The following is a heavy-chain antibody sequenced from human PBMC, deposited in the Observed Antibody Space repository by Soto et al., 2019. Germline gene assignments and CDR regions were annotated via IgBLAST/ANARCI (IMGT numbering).Heavy chain of an antibody. Sequence: PVGSMRLSCAASGFTSSNFEMHWVRQAPGKGLEWVSYINTAGSTKYYAESVKGRFTISRDNARNSMFLQMNSLRAEDTAVYYWARAECSKPNCVTAYYSCWLDYWGQGTTVTVSS. CDR1: GFTSSNFE. V-gene: IGHV3-48*03. CDR2: INTAGSTK. D-gene: IGHD2-2*01. J-gene: IGHJ6*02. CDR3: ARAECSKPNCVTAYYSCWLDY.